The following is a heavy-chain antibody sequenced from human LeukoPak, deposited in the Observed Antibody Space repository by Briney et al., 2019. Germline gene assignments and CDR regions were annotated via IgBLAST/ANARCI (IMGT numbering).Heavy chain of an antibody. D-gene: IGHD2-21*01. V-gene: IGHV3-7*01. J-gene: IGHJ3*02. CDR1: GFTFSTYW. CDR2: IKQDGSEK. Sequence: GGSLRLSCAGSGFTFSTYWMSWVRQAPGKGLEWVANIKQDGSEKYYVDSVKGRFTISRDNAKNSLFLQMNSLRAEDTAVYYCARAPYCGGDCYVYAFDIWGLGTMVTVSS. CDR3: ARAPYCGGDCYVYAFDI.